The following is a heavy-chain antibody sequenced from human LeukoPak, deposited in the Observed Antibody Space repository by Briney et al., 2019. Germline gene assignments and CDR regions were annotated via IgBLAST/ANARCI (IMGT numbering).Heavy chain of an antibody. CDR1: GFTFSHYS. J-gene: IGHJ6*03. CDR2: ISTDGDEK. D-gene: IGHD3-9*01. Sequence: PGGSLRLSCEASGFTFSHYSIHWGRQSPRQGMGWVSAISTDGDEKNFADTVKGRFTNSRDNSKVTLFMKMNSLRAKDMALYYCAIEGHYDILSGYSPVEYYFYYMDVWGKGTTVTVSS. CDR3: AIEGHYDILSGYSPVEYYFYYMDV. V-gene: IGHV3-30*04.